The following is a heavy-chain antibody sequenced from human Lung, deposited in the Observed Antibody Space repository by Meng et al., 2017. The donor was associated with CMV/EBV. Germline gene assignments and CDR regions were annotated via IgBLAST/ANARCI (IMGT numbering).Heavy chain of an antibody. CDR1: GYSFSGFY. CDR3: AKSSDNGWSS. Sequence: VQLVQSGAEGKRRGASVKISCQASGYSFSGFYLTWARQAPGHGLEWLGRVNPISDDTHLAQKFEGRITVTRGATINTAFMELTRLRPDDTAVYYCAKSSDNGWSSWGPGTLVTVSS. V-gene: IGHV1-2*06. CDR2: VNPISDDT. D-gene: IGHD6-19*01. J-gene: IGHJ4*01.